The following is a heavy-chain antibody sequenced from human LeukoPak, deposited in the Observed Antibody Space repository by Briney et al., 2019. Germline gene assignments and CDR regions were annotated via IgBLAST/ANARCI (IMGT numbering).Heavy chain of an antibody. Sequence: PGGSLRLSCAVSGFTFSSYGMNWVRQAPGRGLEWISSITSSSTTIYYADSVKGRLTISRDNAKNSLYLQMNSLRAEDTAVYYCASSISLAVHHLRDYWGQGTLVTVSS. J-gene: IGHJ4*02. CDR2: ITSSSTTI. CDR1: GFTFSSYG. D-gene: IGHD6-19*01. V-gene: IGHV3-48*01. CDR3: ASSISLAVHHLRDY.